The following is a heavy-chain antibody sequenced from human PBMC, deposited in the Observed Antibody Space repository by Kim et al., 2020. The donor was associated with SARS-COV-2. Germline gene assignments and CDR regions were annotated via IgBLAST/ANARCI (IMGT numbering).Heavy chain of an antibody. Sequence: SETLSLTCAVSGGSISSSNWWSWVRQPPGKGLEWIGEIYHSGSTNYNPSLKSRVTISVDKSKNQFSLKLSSVTAADTAVYYCARVSSRGTMVRGVIRPNNWFDPWGQGTLVTVSS. D-gene: IGHD3-10*01. J-gene: IGHJ5*02. V-gene: IGHV4-4*02. CDR1: GGSISSSNW. CDR2: IYHSGST. CDR3: ARVSSRGTMVRGVIRPNNWFDP.